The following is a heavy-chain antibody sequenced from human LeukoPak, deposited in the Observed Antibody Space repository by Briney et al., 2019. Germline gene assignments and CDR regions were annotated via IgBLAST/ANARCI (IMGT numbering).Heavy chain of an antibody. CDR3: ARYIAAAGPFDY. J-gene: IGHJ4*02. CDR1: GGSCSGYY. V-gene: IGHV4-34*01. D-gene: IGHD6-13*01. Sequence: SETLSLTCAVYGGSCSGYYWSWIRQPPGKGLEWIGEINHSGSTNYNPSLKSRVTISVDTSKNQFSLKLSSVTAADTAVYYCARYIAAAGPFDYWGQGTLVTVSS. CDR2: INHSGST.